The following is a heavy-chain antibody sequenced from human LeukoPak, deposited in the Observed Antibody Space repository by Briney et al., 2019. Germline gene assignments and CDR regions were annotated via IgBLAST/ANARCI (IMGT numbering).Heavy chain of an antibody. D-gene: IGHD6-19*01. CDR1: GFTFSSYA. J-gene: IGHJ4*02. V-gene: IGHV3-66*01. CDR2: IYDGDST. CDR3: ARASRWLAFDN. Sequence: GGSLRLSCVASGFTFSSYAMSWVRQAPGKGLEWVSVIYDGDSTNYADSVKGRFTISRDNSKNTLYLQMNSLRAEDTAVYFCARASRWLAFDNWGQGTLVTVSS.